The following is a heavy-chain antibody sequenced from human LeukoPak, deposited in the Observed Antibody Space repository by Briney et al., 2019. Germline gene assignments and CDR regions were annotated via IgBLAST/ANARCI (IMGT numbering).Heavy chain of an antibody. V-gene: IGHV1-69*13. CDR2: IIPIFGTA. CDR3: AREGYYYGSGSPMGWFDP. Sequence: SVKVSCKASGATFSSYAISWVGQAPGQGLEWMGGIIPIFGTANYAQKFQGRVTITADESTSTAYMELSSLRSEDTAVYYCAREGYYYGSGSPMGWFDPWGQGTLVTVSS. CDR1: GATFSSYA. J-gene: IGHJ5*02. D-gene: IGHD3-10*01.